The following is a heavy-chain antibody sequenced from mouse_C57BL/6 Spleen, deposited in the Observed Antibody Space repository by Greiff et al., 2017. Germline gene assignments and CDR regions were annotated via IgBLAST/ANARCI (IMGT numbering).Heavy chain of an antibody. J-gene: IGHJ2*01. Sequence: VKLVESGAELVRPGASVTLSCKASGYTFTDYEMHWVKQTPVHGLEWIGAIDPETGGTAYNQKFKGKAILTADKSSSTAYMELRSLTSEDSAVYYCTRWMSRFDYWGQGTTLTVSS. CDR1: GYTFTDYE. V-gene: IGHV1-15*01. CDR3: TRWMSRFDY. CDR2: IDPETGGT.